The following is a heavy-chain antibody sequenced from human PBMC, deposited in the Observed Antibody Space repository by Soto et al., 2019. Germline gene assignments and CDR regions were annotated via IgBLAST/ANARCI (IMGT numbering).Heavy chain of an antibody. V-gene: IGHV4-38-2*01. J-gene: IGHJ6*02. CDR2: IYHSGST. D-gene: IGHD3-16*01. CDR1: GYSIESGYY. CDR3: ARYGYDYYSGMDV. Sequence: SETLSLTCSVSGYSIESGYYWGWIRQPPGTGLEWIGNIYHSGSTYYNPSLKNRVTISLDTSRNQFSLSLSSVTAADTAVYYCARYGYDYYSGMDVWGHGTSVTVSS.